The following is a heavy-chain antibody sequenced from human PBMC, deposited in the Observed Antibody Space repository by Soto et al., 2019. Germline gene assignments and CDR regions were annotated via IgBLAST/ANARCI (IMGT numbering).Heavy chain of an antibody. D-gene: IGHD1-26*01. J-gene: IGHJ4*02. V-gene: IGHV3-73*01. CDR1: GFTFSGSA. Sequence: GGSLRLSCAASGFTFSGSAMHWVRQASGKGLEWVGRIRSKDNSYATAYAASGKGRFTIPRDDSKNTAYLQMKSLKTEDTAVYYCTRPPYPGSGSYYSPDYWGQGTLVTVSS. CDR2: IRSKDNSYAT. CDR3: TRPPYPGSGSYYSPDY.